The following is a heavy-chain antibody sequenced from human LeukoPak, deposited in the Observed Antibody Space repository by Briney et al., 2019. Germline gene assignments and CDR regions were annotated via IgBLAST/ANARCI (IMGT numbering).Heavy chain of an antibody. D-gene: IGHD5-18*01. CDR2: IKQDGTET. Sequence: GGSLRRSRAASGFTFSSYWVTWVRRAPGKGLEWVANIKQDGTETYYVDSVKGRFTISRDNAKNSLYLQMNSLRAEDTAVYYCASGGYTYSYWGQGTLVTVSS. CDR3: ASGGYTYSY. V-gene: IGHV3-7*05. CDR1: GFTFSSYW. J-gene: IGHJ4*02.